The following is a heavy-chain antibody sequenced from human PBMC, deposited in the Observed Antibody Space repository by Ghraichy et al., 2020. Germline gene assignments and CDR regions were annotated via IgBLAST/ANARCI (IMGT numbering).Heavy chain of an antibody. J-gene: IGHJ1*01. V-gene: IGHV3-49*03. CDR1: GFTFGDYA. D-gene: IGHD2-15*01. CDR3: TREWERYCSGGSCSAEYFQH. Sequence: GGSLRLSCTASGFTFGDYAMSWFRQAPGKGLEWVGFIRSKAYGGTTEYAASVKGRFTISRDDSKSIAYLQMNSLKTEDTAVYYCTREWERYCSGGSCSAEYFQHWGQGTLVTVSS. CDR2: IRSKAYGGTT.